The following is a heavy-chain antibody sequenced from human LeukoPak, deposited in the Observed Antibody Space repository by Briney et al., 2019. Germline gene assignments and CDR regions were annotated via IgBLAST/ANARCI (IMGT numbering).Heavy chain of an antibody. CDR3: ARHQYYYDTRAYYIDY. Sequence: GESLRISCKGSGYIFSSYWIGWARQMPGKGPEWMGIIYPGGSDTRYSPPFQGQVTISADKSISTAYVQWNSLRASDTAMYYCARHQYYYDTRAYYIDYWGQGTLVTVSS. CDR1: GYIFSSYW. D-gene: IGHD3-22*01. V-gene: IGHV5-51*01. CDR2: IYPGGSDT. J-gene: IGHJ4*02.